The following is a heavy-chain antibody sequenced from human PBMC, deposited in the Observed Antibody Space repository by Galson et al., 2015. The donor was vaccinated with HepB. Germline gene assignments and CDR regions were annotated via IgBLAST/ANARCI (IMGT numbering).Heavy chain of an antibody. V-gene: IGHV1-69*13. Sequence: SVKVSCKASGGTFSSYAISWVRQAPGQGLEWMGGIIPIFGTANYAQKFQGRVTITADESTSTAYTELSSLRSEDTAVYYCARGAGEPGRFDPWGQGTLVTVSS. CDR1: GGTFSSYA. D-gene: IGHD3-16*01. J-gene: IGHJ5*02. CDR2: IIPIFGTA. CDR3: ARGAGEPGRFDP.